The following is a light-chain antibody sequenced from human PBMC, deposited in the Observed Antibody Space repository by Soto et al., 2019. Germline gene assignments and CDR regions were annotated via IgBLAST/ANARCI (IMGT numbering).Light chain of an antibody. CDR2: EVS. Sequence: QSALTQPPSASGSPGQSVTISCTGTSSDVGGYNYVSWYQQHPGKAPNLMIYEVSKRPSGVPDRFSGSKSGNTASLTVSGLQAEDEADYYCRSYAGINDWVFGGGTKLTVL. CDR1: SSDVGGYNY. CDR3: RSYAGINDWV. V-gene: IGLV2-8*01. J-gene: IGLJ3*02.